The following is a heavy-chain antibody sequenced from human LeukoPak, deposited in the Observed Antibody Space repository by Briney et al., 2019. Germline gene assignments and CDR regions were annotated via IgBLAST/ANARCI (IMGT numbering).Heavy chain of an antibody. CDR2: ISYDGSNK. Sequence: GRSLRLSCAASGFTFSSYGMHWVRQAPGKGLERVAVISYDGSNKYYADSVKGRFTISRDNSKNTLYLQMNSLRAEDTAVYYCAKDGSVRGPRVGAYDYWGQGTLVTVSS. CDR1: GFTFSSYG. D-gene: IGHD1-26*01. J-gene: IGHJ4*02. V-gene: IGHV3-30*18. CDR3: AKDGSVRGPRVGAYDY.